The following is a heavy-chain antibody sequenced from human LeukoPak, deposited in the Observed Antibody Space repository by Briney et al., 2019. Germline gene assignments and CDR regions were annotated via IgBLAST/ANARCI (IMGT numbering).Heavy chain of an antibody. J-gene: IGHJ4*02. V-gene: IGHV3-30-3*02. CDR2: ISYDGSNK. CDR3: AKSRVRYSLDYFDY. D-gene: IGHD5-18*01. Sequence: PGGSLRLSCAASGFTFSSYAMDWVRQAPGKGLEWVAVISYDGSNKYYAHSVKGRFTISRDNSKNTLYLQMNSRRAADTAVYYCAKSRVRYSLDYFDYWGQGTLVTVSS. CDR1: GFTFSSYA.